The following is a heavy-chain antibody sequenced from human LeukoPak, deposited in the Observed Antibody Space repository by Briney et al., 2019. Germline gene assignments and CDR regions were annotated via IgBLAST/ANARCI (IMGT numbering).Heavy chain of an antibody. Sequence: KPSETLSLTCSVSGDSISRSDSYWDWIRQPPGKGLEWIGTLYYTGRTYYSPSLKSRVTMSVDTSSNQFSLNLRSVTAADTAVYYCARRRYYDGSGYLEWGQGTLLSVSS. CDR1: GDSISRSDSY. D-gene: IGHD3-22*01. CDR3: ARRRYYDGSGYLE. J-gene: IGHJ1*01. CDR2: LYYTGRT. V-gene: IGHV4-39*01.